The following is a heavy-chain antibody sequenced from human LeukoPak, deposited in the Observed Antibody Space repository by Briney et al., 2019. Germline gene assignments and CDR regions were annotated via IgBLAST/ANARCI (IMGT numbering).Heavy chain of an antibody. Sequence: SETLSLTCTVSGGSISSYYWSWIRQPAGKGLEWIGRIYTSGSTNYNPSLKSRVTMSVDTSKNQFSLRLSSVTAADTAVYYCARIGSHCSGTSCYGDYWGQGALVTVSS. V-gene: IGHV4-4*07. CDR1: GGSISSYY. CDR2: IYTSGST. J-gene: IGHJ4*02. D-gene: IGHD2-2*01. CDR3: ARIGSHCSGTSCYGDY.